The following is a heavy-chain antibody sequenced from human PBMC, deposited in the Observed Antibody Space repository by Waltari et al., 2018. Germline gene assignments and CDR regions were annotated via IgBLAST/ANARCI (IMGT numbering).Heavy chain of an antibody. J-gene: IGHJ5*02. CDR1: GGPFSSNA. Sequence: QVHLVQSGDELKEPGSSVRVSCKVSGGPFSSNAFSWVRQAPGQGLEWMGGIRPMLGIINSAQRFQGRLAITADEGTNTAYMDINSLTSEDTAVYYCARSPQLTTANWFDPWGQGTLVTVSS. D-gene: IGHD3-3*01. V-gene: IGHV1-69*04. CDR3: ARSPQLTTANWFDP. CDR2: IRPMLGII.